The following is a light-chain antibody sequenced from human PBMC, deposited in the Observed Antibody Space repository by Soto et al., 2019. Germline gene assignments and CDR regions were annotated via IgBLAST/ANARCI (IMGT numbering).Light chain of an antibody. CDR2: GTC. CDR1: QSVNNK. J-gene: IGKJ1*01. V-gene: IGKV3-15*01. CDR3: HQYYDWPPWT. Sequence: EIVMTQSPATLSVSPGERATLSCRASQSVNNKLAWYQQKAGLALRLLIYGTCNRATGIPARFSGLGSATEFTLTTSRLHSLDFAVSYCHQYYDWPPWTVGQGTKVDSK.